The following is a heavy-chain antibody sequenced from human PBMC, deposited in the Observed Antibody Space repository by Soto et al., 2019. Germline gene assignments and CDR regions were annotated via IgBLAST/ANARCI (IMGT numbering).Heavy chain of an antibody. D-gene: IGHD5-18*01. CDR3: ARDRYSHPYYYYGMDV. CDR2: IYYSGST. CDR1: GGSISSYY. Sequence: QVQLQESGPGLVKPSETLSLTCTVSGGSISSYYWSWIRQPPGKGLEWIGYIYYSGSTNYNPSLTSRVTISVDTSNNQCSLKLSSVTAADTAVYYCARDRYSHPYYYYGMDVWGQGTKVTVSS. J-gene: IGHJ6*02. V-gene: IGHV4-59*01.